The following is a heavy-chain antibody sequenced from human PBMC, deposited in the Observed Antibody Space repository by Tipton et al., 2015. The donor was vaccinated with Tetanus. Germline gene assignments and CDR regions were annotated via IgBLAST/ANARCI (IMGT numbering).Heavy chain of an antibody. D-gene: IGHD1-26*01. Sequence: TLSLTCTVSGDSISSSDYYWGWIRQPPGKGLEWIGSIYHTGNTYYNPSLKSRATVSVDTAKNQFSLMLSSVTSRDTAVYYCARVGRHQQFTYYHFYYGLDVWGQGTTVTVSS. CDR3: ARVGRHQQFTYYHFYYGLDV. CDR2: IYHTGNT. CDR1: GDSISSSDYY. V-gene: IGHV4-39*01. J-gene: IGHJ6*02.